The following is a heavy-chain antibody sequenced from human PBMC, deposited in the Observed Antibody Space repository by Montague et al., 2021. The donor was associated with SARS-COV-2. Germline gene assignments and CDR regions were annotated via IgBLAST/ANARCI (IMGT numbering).Heavy chain of an antibody. CDR3: TREGYQVLWSDYYYYGMDV. Sequence: SETLSLTCAVYGGPFSGYYWSWICQPPGKGLEWIGEINHSGSTNYNPSLKSRVTISVDTSKNQFSLKLSSVTAADTAVYYCTREGYQVLWSDYYYYGMDVWGQGTTVTVSS. D-gene: IGHD2-2*01. CDR2: INHSGST. V-gene: IGHV4-34*01. J-gene: IGHJ6*02. CDR1: GGPFSGYY.